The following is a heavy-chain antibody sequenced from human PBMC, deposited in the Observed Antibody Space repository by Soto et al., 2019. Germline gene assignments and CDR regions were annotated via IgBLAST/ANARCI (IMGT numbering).Heavy chain of an antibody. CDR3: ARGPSGDKVDY. J-gene: IGHJ4*02. V-gene: IGHV4-30-4*02. CDR1: GGSIISAAYC. CDR2: IYDGGTT. Sequence: SDTLSLTCTVPGGSIISAAYCWSWIRQSPDKGLEWIGHIYDGGTTYSSPSLKGRVTISADTSETQFSLKLNSVSAADTAVYYCARGPSGDKVDYWGQGIQVT. D-gene: IGHD7-27*01.